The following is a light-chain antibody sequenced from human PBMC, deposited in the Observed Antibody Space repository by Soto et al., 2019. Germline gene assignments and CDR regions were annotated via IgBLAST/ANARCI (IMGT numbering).Light chain of an antibody. CDR3: QQYNNWPQT. Sequence: EIVMTQSPATLSVSPGERATLSCRASQSVSSNLAWYQQKPGQAPRLLIYGASTRATGIPARFSGSGSGTAFTLTISSLQSEDFAVYYCQQYNNWPQTFGQGTKVGIK. J-gene: IGKJ1*01. V-gene: IGKV3-15*01. CDR1: QSVSSN. CDR2: GAS.